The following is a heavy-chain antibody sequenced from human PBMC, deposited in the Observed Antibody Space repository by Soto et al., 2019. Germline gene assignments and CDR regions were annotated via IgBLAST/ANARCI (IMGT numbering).Heavy chain of an antibody. CDR1: GFAFSSHP. D-gene: IGHD3-22*01. Sequence: GGSLRLSCAASGFAFSSHPMSWVRQAPEKGLEWVAGISDGGDLTYNADSVTGRFTISRDNSRNTLYLQMNSLRAEDTAVYYCARRVIGSSRAFDIWGQGTMVTVSS. CDR2: ISDGGDLT. J-gene: IGHJ3*02. V-gene: IGHV3-23*01. CDR3: ARRVIGSSRAFDI.